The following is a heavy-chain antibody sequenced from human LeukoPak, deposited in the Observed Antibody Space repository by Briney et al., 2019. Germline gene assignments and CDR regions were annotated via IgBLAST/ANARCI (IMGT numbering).Heavy chain of an antibody. D-gene: IGHD6-19*01. J-gene: IGHJ4*02. CDR3: ARGGAVADLYYFDY. V-gene: IGHV4-4*07. Sequence: SETLSLTCTVSGGSISSYYWSWIRQPAGKGLEWIGRIYTSGSTNYNPSLKSRVTMSVDTSKNQFSLKLSSVTAADTAVYYCARGGAVADLYYFDYWGQGTLVTVSS. CDR1: GGSISSYY. CDR2: IYTSGST.